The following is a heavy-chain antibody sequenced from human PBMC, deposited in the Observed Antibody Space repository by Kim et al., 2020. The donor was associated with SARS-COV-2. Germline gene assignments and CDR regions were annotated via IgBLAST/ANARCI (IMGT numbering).Heavy chain of an antibody. CDR1: ESTFSSHW. CDR3: ARGSYLAVAGYYFDY. CDR2: MNIDGSST. J-gene: IGHJ4*02. V-gene: IGHV3-74*01. D-gene: IGHD6-19*01. Sequence: GGSLRLSCAGSESTFSSHWLHWVRQAPGKGLVWVSRMNIDGSSTAYADSVKGRFIISRDNAKNTLYLQMNSLRAEDMAMYYCARGSYLAVAGYYFDYWGQGTLVTVSS.